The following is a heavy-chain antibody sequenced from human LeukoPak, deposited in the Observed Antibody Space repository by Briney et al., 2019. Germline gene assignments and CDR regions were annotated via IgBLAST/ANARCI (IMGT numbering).Heavy chain of an antibody. V-gene: IGHV4-39*07. Sequence: PSETLSLTCTVSGGSISSSSYYWGWIRQPPGKGLEWIGSIYYSGSTYYNPSLKSRVTISVDTSKNQFSLKLSSVTAADTAVYYCARTIYDYVWGSYRPWGQGTLVTVSS. CDR2: IYYSGST. J-gene: IGHJ5*02. CDR1: GGSISSSSYY. CDR3: ARTIYDYVWGSYRP. D-gene: IGHD3-16*02.